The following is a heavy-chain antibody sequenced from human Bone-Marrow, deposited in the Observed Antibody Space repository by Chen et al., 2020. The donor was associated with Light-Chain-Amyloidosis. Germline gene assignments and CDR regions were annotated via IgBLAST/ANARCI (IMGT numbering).Heavy chain of an antibody. CDR1: GYTFTGYY. D-gene: IGHD2-15*01. V-gene: IGHV1-2*02. CDR3: ARGGPIVVVVAATPLQH. J-gene: IGHJ1*01. CDR2: INPNSGGT. Sequence: QVQLVQSGAEVKKPGASVKVSCKASGYTFTGYYMHWVRQAPGQGLEWMGWINPNSGGTNYAQKFQGRVTMTRDTSISTAYMELSRLRSDDTAVYYCARGGPIVVVVAATPLQHWGQGTLVTVSS.